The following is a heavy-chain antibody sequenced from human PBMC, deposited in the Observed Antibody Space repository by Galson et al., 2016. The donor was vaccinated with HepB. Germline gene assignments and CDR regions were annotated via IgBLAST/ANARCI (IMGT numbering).Heavy chain of an antibody. CDR3: AHRRTSADYGSGKDHYFDY. CDR2: IYWNDDK. D-gene: IGHD3-10*01. J-gene: IGHJ4*02. CDR1: GFSLSTTGVG. V-gene: IGHV2-5*01. Sequence: PALVKPTQTLTLTCIFSGFSLSTTGVGVGWMRQPPGKTLEWLAHIYWNDDKRYSPSLKGRLTITKDTSKNQVVLTLTNMDPVDTATYYCAHRRTSADYGSGKDHYFDYWGQGTLVTVSS.